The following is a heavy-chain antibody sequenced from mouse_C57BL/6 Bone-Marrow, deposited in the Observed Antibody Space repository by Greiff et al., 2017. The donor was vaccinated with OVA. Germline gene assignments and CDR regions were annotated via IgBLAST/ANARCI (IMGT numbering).Heavy chain of an antibody. V-gene: IGHV1-5*01. J-gene: IGHJ1*03. Sequence: EVKLVESGTVLARPGASVKMSCKTSGYTFTSYWMHWVKQRPGQGLEWIGAIYPGNSDTSYNQKFKGKAKLTAVTSASTAYMELSSLTNEDSAVYYCTESPYYYGSSYWYFDVWGTGTTVTVSS. CDR2: IYPGNSDT. D-gene: IGHD1-1*01. CDR3: TESPYYYGSSYWYFDV. CDR1: GYTFTSYW.